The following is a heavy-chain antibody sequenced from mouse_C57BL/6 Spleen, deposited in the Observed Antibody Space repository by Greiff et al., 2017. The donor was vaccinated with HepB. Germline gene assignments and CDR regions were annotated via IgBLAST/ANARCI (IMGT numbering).Heavy chain of an antibody. D-gene: IGHD1-1*01. CDR2: IYPRSGNT. Sequence: QVQLQQSGAELARPGASVKLSCKASGYTFTSYGISWVKQRTGQGLEWIGEIYPRSGNTYYNEKFKGKATLTADKSSSTAYMELRSLTSEDSAVYFCATNPYYYGSSYVYYAMDYWGQGTSVTVSS. CDR1: GYTFTSYG. CDR3: ATNPYYYGSSYVYYAMDY. V-gene: IGHV1-81*01. J-gene: IGHJ4*01.